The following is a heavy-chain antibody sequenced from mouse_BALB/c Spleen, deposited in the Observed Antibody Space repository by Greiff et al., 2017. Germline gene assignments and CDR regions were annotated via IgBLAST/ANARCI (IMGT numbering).Heavy chain of an antibody. CDR1: GFSLTSYG. Sequence: VQLQESGPGLVAPSQSLSITCTVSGFSLTSYGVHWVRQPPGKGLEWLGVIWAGGSTTYNSALMSRLSISKDNSKSQVFLKMNSLQTDDTAMYYCARVYYDYDDAMDYWGQGTSVTVSS. D-gene: IGHD2-4*01. CDR2: IWAGGST. CDR3: ARVYYDYDDAMDY. J-gene: IGHJ4*01. V-gene: IGHV2-9*02.